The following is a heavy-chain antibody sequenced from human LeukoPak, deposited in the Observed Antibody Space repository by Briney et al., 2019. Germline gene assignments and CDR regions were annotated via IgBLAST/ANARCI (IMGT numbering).Heavy chain of an antibody. D-gene: IGHD3-10*01. V-gene: IGHV3-23*01. CDR1: GFTFSSYA. CDR2: ISGSGGST. Sequence: GGSLRLSCAASGFTFSSYAMSWVRQAPGKGLEWVSAISGSGGSTCYADSVKGRFTISRDNSKNTLYLQMNSLRAEDTAVYYCAKDNWVVRGTHFDYWGQGTLVTVSS. CDR3: AKDNWVVRGTHFDY. J-gene: IGHJ4*02.